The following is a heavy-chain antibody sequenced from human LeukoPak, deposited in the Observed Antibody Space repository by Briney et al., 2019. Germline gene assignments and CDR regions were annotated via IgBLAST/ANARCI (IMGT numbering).Heavy chain of an antibody. V-gene: IGHV1-8*03. Sequence: ASVKVSCKASGYTFTSYDINWVRQATGQGLEWMGWMNPNSGNTGYAQKFQGRVTITRNTSISTAYMELSSLGSEDTAVYYCARASGYDFWSGYYNWFDPWGQGTLVTVSS. J-gene: IGHJ5*02. CDR1: GYTFTSYD. CDR2: MNPNSGNT. D-gene: IGHD3-3*01. CDR3: ARASGYDFWSGYYNWFDP.